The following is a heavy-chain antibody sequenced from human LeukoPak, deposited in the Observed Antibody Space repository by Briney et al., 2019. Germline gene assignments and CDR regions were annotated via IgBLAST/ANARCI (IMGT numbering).Heavy chain of an antibody. Sequence: ASVKVSCKASGYSFTRYFIHWVRQAPGQGLEWMGIIIPSDGSTSYAQKFQRRVTMTRDTSTSTVYMELSSLRSEDTAVYYCARGKVVTMVRGVIITYFDYWGQGTLVTVSS. V-gene: IGHV1-46*01. D-gene: IGHD3-10*01. CDR2: IIPSDGST. J-gene: IGHJ4*02. CDR1: GYSFTRYF. CDR3: ARGKVVTMVRGVIITYFDY.